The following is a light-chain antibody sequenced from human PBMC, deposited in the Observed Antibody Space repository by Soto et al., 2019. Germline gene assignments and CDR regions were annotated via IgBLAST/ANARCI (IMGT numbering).Light chain of an antibody. CDR1: SSDVGGYNF. V-gene: IGLV2-14*01. Sequence: QSALTQPASVSGSPGQSITMSCTGTSSDVGGYNFVSWYQQLPGKAPKLMIYDVSDRPSGVSNRFSGSKSGNTASLTISGLQAEDEADYYCSSYTSSSPVVFGGGTKLTVL. J-gene: IGLJ2*01. CDR3: SSYTSSSPVV. CDR2: DVS.